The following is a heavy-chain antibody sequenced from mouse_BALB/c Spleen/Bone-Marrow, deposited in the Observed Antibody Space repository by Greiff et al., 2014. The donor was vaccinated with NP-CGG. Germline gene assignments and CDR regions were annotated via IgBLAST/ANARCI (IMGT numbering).Heavy chain of an antibody. CDR1: GYTFSTYT. Sequence: QVQLKESAAELARPGASVKMSCKASGYTFSTYTMHWVKQRPGQDLEWIGYINPSSGYTEYNQKFKDKTTLTADKSSGTAYMQLSSLTSEDSAVYYCARKVDGSYGPLFAYWGQGTLVTVSA. D-gene: IGHD1-1*02. CDR3: ARKVDGSYGPLFAY. J-gene: IGHJ3*01. V-gene: IGHV1-4*02. CDR2: INPSSGYT.